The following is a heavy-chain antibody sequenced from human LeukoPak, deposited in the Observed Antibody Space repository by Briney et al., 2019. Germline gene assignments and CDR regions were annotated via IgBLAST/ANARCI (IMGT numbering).Heavy chain of an antibody. J-gene: IGHJ4*02. CDR2: INHSGST. CDR3: ARPSWFGGRFDY. V-gene: IGHV4-34*01. Sequence: SETLSLTCAVYGGSFSGYYWSWIRQPPGKGLEWIGEINHSGSTNYNPSLKSRVTISVDTSKNQFSLKLSSVTAADTAVYYCARPSWFGGRFDYWGQGTLVTVSS. D-gene: IGHD3-10*01. CDR1: GGSFSGYY.